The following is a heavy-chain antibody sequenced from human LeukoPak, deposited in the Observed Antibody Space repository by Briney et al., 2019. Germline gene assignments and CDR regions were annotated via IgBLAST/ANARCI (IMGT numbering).Heavy chain of an antibody. J-gene: IGHJ1*01. D-gene: IGHD3-22*01. CDR3: ATYSSLNRREFQF. CDR1: GFTFSSYS. V-gene: IGHV3-48*01. CDR2: ISSSSSTI. Sequence: GGSLRLSCAASGFTFSSYSMNWVRQAPGKGLGWVSYISSSSSTIYYADSVKGRFTISRDNAKNSLYLQMNSLRADDTAVYYCATYSSLNRREFQFWGQGTLLTVSS.